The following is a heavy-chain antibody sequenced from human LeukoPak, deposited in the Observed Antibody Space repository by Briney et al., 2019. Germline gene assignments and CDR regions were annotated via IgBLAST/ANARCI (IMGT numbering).Heavy chain of an antibody. CDR3: AKAWQWLFDAFDI. Sequence: GGSLRLSCAASGFTFSSYGMHWVRQAPGEGLEWVAVISYDGSNKYNADSVKGRFTISRDNSKNTLYLQMNSLRAEDTAVYYCAKAWQWLFDAFDICGQGTMVTVSS. D-gene: IGHD6-19*01. J-gene: IGHJ3*02. CDR1: GFTFSSYG. V-gene: IGHV3-30*18. CDR2: ISYDGSNK.